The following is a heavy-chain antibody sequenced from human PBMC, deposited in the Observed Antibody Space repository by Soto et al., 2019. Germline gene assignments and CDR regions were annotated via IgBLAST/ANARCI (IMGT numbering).Heavy chain of an antibody. D-gene: IGHD4-17*01. CDR1: GFGFRNYG. CDR2: IFGNGDTA. Sequence: EVQLLEAGGGLVQPGGSLRRSCAASGFGFRNYGWSWVRQAPGRGLECFSAIFGNGDTAYYADSVRGRFTISRDNSKNTLYLQLNDLGAEDTAIYYCAKDYDYGDSLPFDYWGQGTLVTVSS. J-gene: IGHJ4*02. V-gene: IGHV3-23*01. CDR3: AKDYDYGDSLPFDY.